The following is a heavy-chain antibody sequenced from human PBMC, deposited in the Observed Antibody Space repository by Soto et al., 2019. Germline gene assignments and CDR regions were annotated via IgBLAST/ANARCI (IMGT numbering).Heavy chain of an antibody. CDR1: GFTFTSFA. CDR2: ISGSGGAT. D-gene: IGHD3-3*01. J-gene: IGHJ4*02. Sequence: SLRLSCAASGFTFTSFAVSWVRQAPGKVLEWVSAISGSGGATYYADSVKGRFTVSRDNSRNTVYLQVDSLRVEDTAVHHCAIGEWLSTSYFNFWGKGTLVTVSS. CDR3: AIGEWLSTSYFNF. V-gene: IGHV3-23*01.